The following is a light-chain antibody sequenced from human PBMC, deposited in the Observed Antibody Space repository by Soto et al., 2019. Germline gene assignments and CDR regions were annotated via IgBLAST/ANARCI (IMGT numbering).Light chain of an antibody. J-gene: IGKJ1*01. Sequence: AIQMTQSPSSPSASVGDRVTITCRASQGIRDDLGWYQQKPGKAPKLLIYSASSLQSGVPSRFSGSGSGTDFTLTISSLQPEDFATYYCLQDYNYPWTFGQGTKVDIK. CDR2: SAS. CDR3: LQDYNYPWT. CDR1: QGIRDD. V-gene: IGKV1-6*01.